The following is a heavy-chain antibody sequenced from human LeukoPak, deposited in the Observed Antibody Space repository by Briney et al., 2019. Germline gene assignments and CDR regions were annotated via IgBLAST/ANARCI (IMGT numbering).Heavy chain of an antibody. CDR1: GGSISSYY. J-gene: IGHJ4*02. D-gene: IGHD3-10*01. CDR3: AREGALWFGEFRPFDY. Sequence: SETLSLTCTVSGGSISSYYWSWIRQPAGKGLEWIGRIYTSGSTNYNPSLKSRVTMSVDTSKNQFSLKLSSVTAADTAVYYCAREGALWFGEFRPFDYWGQGTLVTVSS. V-gene: IGHV4-4*07. CDR2: IYTSGST.